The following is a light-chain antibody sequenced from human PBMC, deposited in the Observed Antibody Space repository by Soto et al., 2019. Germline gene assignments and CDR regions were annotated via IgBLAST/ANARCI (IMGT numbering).Light chain of an antibody. V-gene: IGLV2-23*02. J-gene: IGLJ2*01. CDR2: EVS. CDR3: CSYAGSRTHVL. Sequence: QSVLTQPASVSGSPGQSITISCIGTSSDVGSYNLVSWYQQHPGKAPKVLIYEVSERPSGVSNRFSGSKSGNMASLTISGLQAEDEAEYYCCSYAGSRTHVLFGGGTKVTVL. CDR1: SSDVGSYNL.